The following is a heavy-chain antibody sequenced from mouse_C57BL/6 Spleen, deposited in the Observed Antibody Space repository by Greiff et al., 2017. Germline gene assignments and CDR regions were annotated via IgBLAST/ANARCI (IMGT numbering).Heavy chain of an antibody. V-gene: IGHV14-4*01. Sequence: EVKLVESGAELVRPGASVKLSCTASGFNIKDDYMHWVKQRPEQGLEWIGWIDPENGDTEYASKFQGKATITADTSSNTAYLQLSSLTSEDTAVYYCTTWDTTVVAFDYWGQGTTLTVSS. D-gene: IGHD1-1*01. CDR2: IDPENGDT. CDR1: GFNIKDDY. CDR3: TTWDTTVVAFDY. J-gene: IGHJ2*01.